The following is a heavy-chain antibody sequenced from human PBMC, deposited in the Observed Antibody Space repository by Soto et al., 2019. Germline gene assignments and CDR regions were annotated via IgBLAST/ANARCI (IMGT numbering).Heavy chain of an antibody. Sequence: QLQLQESGSGLVKPSQTLSLTCAVSGGSISSGGYSWSWIRQPPGKGLEWIGYIYHSGSTYSNPSLMSRVTKSVDRAKNQFSLKLSSVTAAETAVYYCARDRKNYGMDVWGQGTTVTVSS. J-gene: IGHJ6*02. CDR1: GGSISSGGYS. V-gene: IGHV4-30-2*01. CDR2: IYHSGST. CDR3: ARDRKNYGMDV.